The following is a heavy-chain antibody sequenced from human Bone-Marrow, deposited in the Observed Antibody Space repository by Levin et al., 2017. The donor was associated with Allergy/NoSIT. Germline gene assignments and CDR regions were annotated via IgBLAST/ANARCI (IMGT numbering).Heavy chain of an antibody. CDR1: GFTFSSYA. CDR2: IRGSIEST. J-gene: IGHJ4*02. Sequence: GGSLRLSCAASGFTFSSYAMNWVRQAPGKGLEWVSSIRGSIESTHYTDSVEGRFTISRDNSKNSLYLQMNSLRAEDTAVYYCARGLYGFYLWGQGTLVTVSS. D-gene: IGHD3-3*01. CDR3: ARGLYGFYL. V-gene: IGHV3-23*01.